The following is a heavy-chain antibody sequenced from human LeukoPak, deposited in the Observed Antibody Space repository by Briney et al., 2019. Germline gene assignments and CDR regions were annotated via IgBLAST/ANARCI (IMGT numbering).Heavy chain of an antibody. V-gene: IGHV3-23*01. CDR1: GFTSSSYA. CDR3: AKSLCSSTSCYIPDAFDI. Sequence: PGGSLRLSCAASGFTSSSYAMSWVRQAPGKGLEWVSAISGSGGSTYYADSVKGRFTISRDNSKNTLYLQMNSLRAEDTAVYYCAKSLCSSTSCYIPDAFDIWGQGTMVTVSS. D-gene: IGHD2-2*02. J-gene: IGHJ3*02. CDR2: ISGSGGST.